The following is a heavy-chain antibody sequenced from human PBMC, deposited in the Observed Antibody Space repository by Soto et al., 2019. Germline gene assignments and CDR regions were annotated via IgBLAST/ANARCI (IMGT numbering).Heavy chain of an antibody. CDR1: GFPFSTYW. CDR3: ARVGVGAYYFDN. D-gene: IGHD1-26*01. CDR2: INVDGRKT. J-gene: IGHJ4*02. V-gene: IGHV3-74*01. Sequence: EVQLVECGGGLVQPGGSLRLSCAASGFPFSTYWMHWVRQAPGKGLVWVSRINVDGRKTRYADSVAGRFTISRDNAKNTLYLQMNSLRNEDTAVYYCARVGVGAYYFDNWGQGALVTVSS.